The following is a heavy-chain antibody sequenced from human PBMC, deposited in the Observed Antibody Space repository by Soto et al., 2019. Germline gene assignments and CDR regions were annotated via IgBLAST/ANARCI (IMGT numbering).Heavy chain of an antibody. D-gene: IGHD2-15*01. CDR3: AKGRDSTLLRWQYFDN. V-gene: IGHV3-30*18. CDR2: ISYEGRNK. J-gene: IGHJ4*02. Sequence: PGGSLRLCCAVSGLTFRLYGMHWVRQAPGKGLEWVAFISYEGRNKYYADSVKGRFTISRDNSKNTLSLQLDSLRPEDTAVYYCAKGRDSTLLRWQYFDNWGQGTQVTVSS. CDR1: GLTFRLYG.